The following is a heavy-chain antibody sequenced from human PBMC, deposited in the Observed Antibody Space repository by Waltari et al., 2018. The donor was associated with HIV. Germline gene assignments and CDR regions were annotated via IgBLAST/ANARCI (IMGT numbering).Heavy chain of an antibody. J-gene: IGHJ5*02. CDR3: AKDGQFAAP. V-gene: IGHV3-9*01. CDR1: GFTFDNYA. Sequence: EVQLVESGGGLVQPGRSLRLSCAASGFTFDNYAMHWVRQAPGKGLEWVSGISWNSGSRGYADSVKGRFTSSRDNAKNSLYLQMNSLRAEDTALYYCAKDGQFAAPWGQGTLVTVSS. CDR2: ISWNSGSR.